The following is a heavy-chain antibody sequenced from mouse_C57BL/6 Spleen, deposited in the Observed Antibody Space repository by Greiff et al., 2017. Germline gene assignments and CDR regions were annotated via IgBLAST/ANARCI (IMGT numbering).Heavy chain of an antibody. J-gene: IGHJ4*01. V-gene: IGHV1-75*01. CDR1: GYTFTDYY. Sequence: QVQLQQSGPELVKPGASVKISCKASGYTFTDYYINWVKQRPGQGLEWIGWIFPGSGSTYYNEKFKGKATLTVDKSSSTAYMLLSSLTSEDSAVYFCARGDYYGSRTSYAMDYWGQGTSVTVSS. D-gene: IGHD1-1*01. CDR2: IFPGSGST. CDR3: ARGDYYGSRTSYAMDY.